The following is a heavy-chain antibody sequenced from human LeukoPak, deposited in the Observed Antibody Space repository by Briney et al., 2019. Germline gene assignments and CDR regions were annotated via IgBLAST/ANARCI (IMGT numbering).Heavy chain of an antibody. D-gene: IGHD3-22*01. CDR1: GGSISSYY. J-gene: IGHJ4*02. CDR2: IYYSGST. V-gene: IGHV4-59*08. Sequence: SETLSPTCTVSGGSISSYYWSWIRQPPGKGLEWIGYIYYSGSTNYNPSLKSRVTISVDTSKTHFSLTLSSLTAADTAVYYCARSPPGWYYDNSGQYYFDTWGQGALVTVSS. CDR3: ARSPPGWYYDNSGQYYFDT.